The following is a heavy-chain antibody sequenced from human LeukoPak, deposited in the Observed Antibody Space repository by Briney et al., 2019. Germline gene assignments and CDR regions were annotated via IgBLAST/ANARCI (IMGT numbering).Heavy chain of an antibody. CDR1: GYTLTELS. Sequence: SVTVSCKVSGYTLTELSMHWVRQAPGQGLEWMGGIIPIFDTANYAQKFQGRVKITADESTSTAYMEMRSLRSEDTAVYYCARDLYYYGSGTYWVSSYWGQGALVTVSS. CDR3: ARDLYYYGSGTYWVSSY. J-gene: IGHJ4*02. V-gene: IGHV1-69*13. D-gene: IGHD3-10*01. CDR2: IIPIFDTA.